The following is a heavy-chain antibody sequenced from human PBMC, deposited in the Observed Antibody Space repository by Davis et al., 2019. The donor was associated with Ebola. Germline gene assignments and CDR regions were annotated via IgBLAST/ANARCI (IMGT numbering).Heavy chain of an antibody. CDR2: INAGNGNT. CDR3: ARTVGYCSGGSCGYYYYYGMDV. D-gene: IGHD2-15*01. J-gene: IGHJ6*02. CDR1: GYTFTSYA. V-gene: IGHV1-3*01. Sequence: ASVKVSCKASGYTFTSYAMHWVRQAPGQRLEWMGWINAGNGNTNYSHKFQGRVTITRDTSASTAYMELSSLRSEDTAVYYCARTVGYCSGGSCGYYYYYGMDVWGQGTTVTVSS.